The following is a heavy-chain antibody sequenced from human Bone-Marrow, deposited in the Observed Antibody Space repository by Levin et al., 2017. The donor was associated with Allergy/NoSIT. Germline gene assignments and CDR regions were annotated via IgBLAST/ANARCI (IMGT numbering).Heavy chain of an antibody. CDR2: IRGIGGTT. D-gene: IGHD3-16*01. CDR1: GLTFTDAW. CDR3: TTGMMTTLGLAH. J-gene: IGHJ4*02. V-gene: IGHV3-15*01. Sequence: PGGSLRLSCAVSGLTFTDAWVNWVRQAPGKGLEWVGLIRGIGGTTDYGARVKGRFTISRDESKTTAFLQMNSLKTEDTAVYYCTTGMMTTLGLAHWGQGTLVTVSS.